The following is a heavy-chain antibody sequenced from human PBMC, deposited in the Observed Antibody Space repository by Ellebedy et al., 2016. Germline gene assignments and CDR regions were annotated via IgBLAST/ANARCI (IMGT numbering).Heavy chain of an antibody. Sequence: GSLRLXXTVSGGSISNYYWSWIRQPAEKGLEWIGRMFTSGGTDYNPSLRSRVTMSIDTSTNQFSLRLTSVTAADTAVYYCARGRSTDYENSGYYPWFDVWGQGTLVTVSS. D-gene: IGHD3-22*01. CDR1: GGSISNYY. J-gene: IGHJ5*02. V-gene: IGHV4-4*07. CDR2: MFTSGGT. CDR3: ARGRSTDYENSGYYPWFDV.